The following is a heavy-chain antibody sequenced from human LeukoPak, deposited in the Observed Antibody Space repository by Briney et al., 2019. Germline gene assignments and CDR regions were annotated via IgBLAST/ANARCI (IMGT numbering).Heavy chain of an antibody. V-gene: IGHV4-31*03. D-gene: IGHD2-15*01. CDR2: IYYSGST. CDR3: ARDPGYYGMDV. Sequence: SQTLSLTCTVSGGSICSGGYYWSWIRQHPGKGLEWIGYIYYSGSTYYNPSLKSRVTILVDTSKNQFSLKLSSVTAADTAVYYCARDPGYYGMDVWGQGTTVTVSS. CDR1: GGSICSGGYY. J-gene: IGHJ6*02.